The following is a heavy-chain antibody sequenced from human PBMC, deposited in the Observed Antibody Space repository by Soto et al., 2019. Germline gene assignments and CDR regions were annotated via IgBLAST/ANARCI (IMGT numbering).Heavy chain of an antibody. CDR1: GFTFNNYA. Sequence: EVRLLESGGGLVQPGGSLRLSCAASGFTFNNYAMTWVRQAPGKGLEWVSAISGGGDTTSYADSVKGRFTVSRDGSKNTLYLQMSSLRAEDTALYYCAKRRGGSGSLPPRVDFWGQGTLVTVSS. CDR3: AKRRGGSGSLPPRVDF. CDR2: ISGGGDTT. V-gene: IGHV3-23*01. J-gene: IGHJ4*02. D-gene: IGHD3-10*01.